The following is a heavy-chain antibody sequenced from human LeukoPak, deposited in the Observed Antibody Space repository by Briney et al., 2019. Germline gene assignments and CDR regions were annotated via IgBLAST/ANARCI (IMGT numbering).Heavy chain of an antibody. V-gene: IGHV3-7*01. D-gene: IGHD3-10*01. J-gene: IGHJ4*02. CDR1: GFTFSSYW. CDR2: IKQDGSEK. CDR3: ARMWFGENYYFDY. Sequence: GGSLRLSCAASGFTFSSYWMSWVRQAPGKGLEWVANIKQDGSEKYYVDSVKGRFTISRDNAKNSLYLQMNSLRAEDTAVYYCARMWFGENYYFDYWGQGALVTVSS.